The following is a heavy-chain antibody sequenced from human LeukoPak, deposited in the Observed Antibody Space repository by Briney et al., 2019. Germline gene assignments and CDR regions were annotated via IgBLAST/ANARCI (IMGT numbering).Heavy chain of an antibody. D-gene: IGHD3-10*01. J-gene: IGHJ6*03. CDR3: AREDGSGSFYYYYYYYMDV. V-gene: IGHV3-74*01. CDR2: INTDGSST. CDR1: GFTFSSYW. Sequence: PRGSLRLSCAASGFTFSSYWMHWVRQAPGKGLVWVSRINTDGSSTSYADSVKGRFTISRDNAKNTLYLQMNSLRAEDTAVYYCAREDGSGSFYYYYYYYMDVWGKGTTVTVSS.